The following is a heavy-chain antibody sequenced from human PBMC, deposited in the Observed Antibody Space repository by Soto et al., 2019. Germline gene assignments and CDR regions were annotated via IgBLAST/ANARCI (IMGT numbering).Heavy chain of an antibody. D-gene: IGHD2-21*01. V-gene: IGHV3-11*01. J-gene: IGHJ5*02. CDR2: ISSSGSTI. CDR1: GFTFSDYY. CDR3: AKGIIWFDP. Sequence: PGGSLRLSCAASGFTFSDYYMSWIRQAPGKGLEWVSYISSSGSTIYYADSVKGRFTISRNTLYLQMNSLRAEDTAIYYCAKGIIWFDPWGQGTLVTVSS.